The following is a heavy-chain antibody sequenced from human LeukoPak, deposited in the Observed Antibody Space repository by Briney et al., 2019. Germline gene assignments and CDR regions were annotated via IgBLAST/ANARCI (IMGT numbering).Heavy chain of an antibody. D-gene: IGHD4-11*01. CDR2: IYSGGST. Sequence: GGSLRLSCAASGFTVSSNYMSWVRQAPGKGLEWVSVIYSGGSTYYADSVKGRFTISRDNSKNTLYLQMNSLRAEDTAGYYCARDPTGDAFDIWGQGTMVTVSS. V-gene: IGHV3-53*01. CDR1: GFTVSSNY. J-gene: IGHJ3*02. CDR3: ARDPTGDAFDI.